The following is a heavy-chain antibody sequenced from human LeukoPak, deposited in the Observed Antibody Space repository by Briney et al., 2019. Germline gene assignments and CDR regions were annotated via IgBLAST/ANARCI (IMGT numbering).Heavy chain of an antibody. Sequence: PSETLSLTCAVYGGSFSGYYWSWIRQPPGKGLEWIGEINHSGSTNYNPSLKSRVTISVDTSKNQFSLKLSSVTAADTAVYYCARDSEPGTYDYWGQGTLVTVSS. CDR2: INHSGST. D-gene: IGHD7-27*01. CDR1: GGSFSGYY. J-gene: IGHJ4*02. CDR3: ARDSEPGTYDY. V-gene: IGHV4-34*01.